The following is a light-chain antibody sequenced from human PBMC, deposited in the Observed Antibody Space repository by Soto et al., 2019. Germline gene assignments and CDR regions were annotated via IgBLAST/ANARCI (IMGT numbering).Light chain of an antibody. V-gene: IGKV1-5*03. CDR2: KAS. CDR1: QTISSW. CDR3: QHYNSYSEA. Sequence: DIQMTQSPSTLSGSVGDRVTITFRASQTISSWLAWYQQKPGKAPKLLIYKASTLKSGVPSRFSGSGSGTEFTLTISSVQPDDFATYYCQHYNSYSEAFGQGTKVDIK. J-gene: IGKJ1*01.